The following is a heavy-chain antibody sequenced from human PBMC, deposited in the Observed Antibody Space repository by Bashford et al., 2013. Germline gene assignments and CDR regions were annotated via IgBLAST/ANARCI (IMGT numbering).Heavy chain of an antibody. CDR2: ISSSSSYI. J-gene: IGHJ6*02. CDR3: ARDSGRGYGMDL. Sequence: VRQXPGKGLEWVSSISSSSSYIYYADSVRGRFTISRDNAKNSLYLLINSLRDEDTAVYYCARDSGRGYGMDLWGQGTTVTVSS. V-gene: IGHV3-21*01.